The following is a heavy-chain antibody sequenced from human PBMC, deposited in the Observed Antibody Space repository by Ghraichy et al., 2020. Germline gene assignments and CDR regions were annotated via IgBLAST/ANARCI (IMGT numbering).Heavy chain of an antibody. CDR3: ARDPIVGRPDYFDH. D-gene: IGHD6-6*01. J-gene: IGHJ4*02. CDR2: TSIDEVIK. Sequence: GSLNISCAAAGFTFSNYVVHWVRQAPGKGLEWVAVTSIDEVIKFYADSVKGRFTISRDNSKNTLYLQMNSLRPEDTAVYYCARDPIVGRPDYFDHWGQGTLVTVSS. CDR1: GFTFSNYV. V-gene: IGHV3-30*03.